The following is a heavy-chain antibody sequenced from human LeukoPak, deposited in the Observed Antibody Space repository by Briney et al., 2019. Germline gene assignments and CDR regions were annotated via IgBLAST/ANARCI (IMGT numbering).Heavy chain of an antibody. V-gene: IGHV1-2*02. CDR2: INPNSGGT. CDR1: GYTFTGYY. Sequence: ASVKVSCKASGYTFTGYYMHWVRQAPGQGLEWMGWINPNSGGTNYAQKFQGRVTMTRDTSISTAYMELSRLRSDDTAVYYCARQYCGGDCSSRGYWGQGTLVTVPS. CDR3: ARQYCGGDCSSRGY. D-gene: IGHD2-21*01. J-gene: IGHJ4*02.